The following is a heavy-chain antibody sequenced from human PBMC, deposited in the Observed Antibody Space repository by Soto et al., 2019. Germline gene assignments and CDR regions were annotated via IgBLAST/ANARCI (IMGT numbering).Heavy chain of an antibody. Sequence: QVQLVQSGAEVKKRGSSVKVSCKASGGSFSSYAISWVRQAPGQGLEWMGGIIPIFGTANYAQKFQGRVTITADESTSTAYMELSSLRSEDTAVYYCARFRPNDYYGSGSYLFDYWGQGTLVTVSS. CDR1: GGSFSSYA. CDR2: IIPIFGTA. CDR3: ARFRPNDYYGSGSYLFDY. J-gene: IGHJ4*02. D-gene: IGHD3-10*01. V-gene: IGHV1-69*01.